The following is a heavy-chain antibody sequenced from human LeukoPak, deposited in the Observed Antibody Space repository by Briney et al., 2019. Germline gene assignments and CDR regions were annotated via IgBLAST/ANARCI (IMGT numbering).Heavy chain of an antibody. CDR3: ASGGYYDFWSGPNWFDP. CDR2: FDPEDGET. Sequence: ASVKVSCKVSGYTLTELSMHWVRQAPGKGLEWMGGFDPEDGETIYAQKFQGRVTMTEDTSTDTAYMELSSLRSEDTAVYYCASGGYYDFWSGPNWFDPWGQGTLVTVSS. J-gene: IGHJ5*02. V-gene: IGHV1-24*01. D-gene: IGHD3-3*01. CDR1: GYTLTELS.